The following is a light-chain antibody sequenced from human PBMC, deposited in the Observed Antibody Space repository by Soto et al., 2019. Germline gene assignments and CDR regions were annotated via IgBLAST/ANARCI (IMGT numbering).Light chain of an antibody. CDR1: QSVTSSF. CDR3: QQYGRSPIT. J-gene: IGKJ5*01. Sequence: EMVWTQSPGTLSLSPGERATLSCRASQSVTSSFLAWLQQKPGQAPRLLIYDTSKGATGIPDRFSGSGSGTDFTLTISTLEPEDFAVYYCQQYGRSPITFSHGTRLEIK. CDR2: DTS. V-gene: IGKV3-20*01.